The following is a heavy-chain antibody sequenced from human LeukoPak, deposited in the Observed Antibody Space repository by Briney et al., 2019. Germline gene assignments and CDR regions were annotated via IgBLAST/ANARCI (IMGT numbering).Heavy chain of an antibody. CDR1: GFTFSSYE. D-gene: IGHD2-15*01. V-gene: IGHV3-48*03. Sequence: GGSLRLSCAASGFTFSSYEMNWVRQAPGKGLGWVSYISSSGSTIYYADSVKGRFTISRDNAKNSLYLQMNSLRAEDTAVYYCARYRAAKLDYWGQGTLVTVSS. CDR2: ISSSGSTI. J-gene: IGHJ4*02. CDR3: ARYRAAKLDY.